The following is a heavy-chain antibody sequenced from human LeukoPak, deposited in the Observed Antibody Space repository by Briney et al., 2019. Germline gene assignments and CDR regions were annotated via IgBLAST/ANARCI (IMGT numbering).Heavy chain of an antibody. Sequence: SVKVSCKASGGASTEHAITWLRQAPGQGLEWMGRIIPILGKTYYAHNFRGRVTITADKSTSTVYMEVSSLRSEDTAVYYCASGRTYYYDSSGYGVDYWGQGTLVTVSS. CDR3: ASGRTYYYDSSGYGVDY. J-gene: IGHJ4*02. V-gene: IGHV1-69*04. D-gene: IGHD3-22*01. CDR1: GGASTEHA. CDR2: IIPILGKT.